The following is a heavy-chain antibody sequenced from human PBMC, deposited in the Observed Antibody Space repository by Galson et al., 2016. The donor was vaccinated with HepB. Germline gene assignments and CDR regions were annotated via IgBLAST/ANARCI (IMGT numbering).Heavy chain of an antibody. V-gene: IGHV1-18*01. Sequence: SVKVSCKASGYTFSSYDIMWVQQAPGQGLEWMGWIGTHSGDTNYAQKFLGRVTMTTDTSTSTAYMELRSLRSDDTAVYSCARVNRGLGFNVFDIWGQGTMVTVSS. CDR1: GYTFSSYD. CDR3: ARVNRGLGFNVFDI. J-gene: IGHJ3*02. CDR2: IGTHSGDT. D-gene: IGHD3/OR15-3a*01.